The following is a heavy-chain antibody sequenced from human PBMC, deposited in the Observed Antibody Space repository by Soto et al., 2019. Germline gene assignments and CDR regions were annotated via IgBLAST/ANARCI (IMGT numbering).Heavy chain of an antibody. D-gene: IGHD3-22*01. J-gene: IGHJ6*02. CDR3: AGSGLQHYYDSIGYYGDYYYYGIDV. CDR1: GYTFTGYY. CDR2: INPNSGGT. V-gene: IGHV1-2*04. Sequence: ASVKVSCKASGYTFTGYYMHWVRQAPGQGLEWMGWINPNSGGTNYAQKFQGWVTMTRGTSISTAYMELSRLRSDDTAVYYCAGSGLQHYYDSIGYYGDYYYYGIDVRAQRTTVTGSS.